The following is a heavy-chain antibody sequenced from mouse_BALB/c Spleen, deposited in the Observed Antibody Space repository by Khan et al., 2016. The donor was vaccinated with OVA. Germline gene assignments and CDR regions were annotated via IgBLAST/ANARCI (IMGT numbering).Heavy chain of an antibody. D-gene: IGHD1-1*01. CDR1: GFTFSSFR. Sequence: EVELVESGGGLVQPGGSRKLSCAASGFTFSSFRMHWVRQAPEKGLEWVAYISPDSSTIYYADTVKGRFTISRDNPKNTLFLQMTSLTSEDTAMYYCARNTYYYGTSYTLDYWGQGTSVTVSS. V-gene: IGHV5-17*02. CDR2: ISPDSSTI. CDR3: ARNTYYYGTSYTLDY. J-gene: IGHJ4*01.